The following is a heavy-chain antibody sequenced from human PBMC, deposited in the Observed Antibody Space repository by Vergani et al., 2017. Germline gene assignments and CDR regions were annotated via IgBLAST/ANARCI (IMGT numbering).Heavy chain of an antibody. J-gene: IGHJ4*02. D-gene: IGHD4-17*01. V-gene: IGHV3-23*04. CDR3: AKDMDYGDFFDY. Sequence: VQLVESGGGVVQPGGSLRLSCAASGFTFSSYAMSWVRQAPGKGLEWVSIISDSGGSTYYADSVKGRFTISRDNSKNTLYLQMNSLRAEDTAVYYCAKDMDYGDFFDYWGQGTLVTVSS. CDR2: ISDSGGST. CDR1: GFTFSSYA.